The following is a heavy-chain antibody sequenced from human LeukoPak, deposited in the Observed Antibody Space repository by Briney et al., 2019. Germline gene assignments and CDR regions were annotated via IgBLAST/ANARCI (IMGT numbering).Heavy chain of an antibody. D-gene: IGHD3-10*01. CDR3: ARDTTMASGRQC. Sequence: SEALSLTCAVSGGSISTFSWTWIRQFPGKGLEWIGSIYSRSTNYNPSLKSRVAISVHTSKNQFSLRLNSVTTADTAVYYCARDTTMASGRQCWGQGTLVTVSS. CDR1: GGSISTFS. V-gene: IGHV4-59*01. CDR2: IYSRST. J-gene: IGHJ4*02.